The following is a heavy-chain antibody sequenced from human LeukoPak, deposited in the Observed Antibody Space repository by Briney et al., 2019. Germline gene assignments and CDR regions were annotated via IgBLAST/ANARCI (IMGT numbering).Heavy chain of an antibody. CDR3: ARGRIGGPKAPFDY. CDR1: GGSPTNYS. Sequence: PSQTLSLTCTVSGGSPTNYSWSWIRHPPRKGLGWIGHIYESGSTTYNPSLESRVTISVDTSKNQFSLRLSSVTAADTALYYCARGRIGGPKAPFDYWGQGTLVTVSS. J-gene: IGHJ4*02. D-gene: IGHD3-16*01. V-gene: IGHV4-59*01. CDR2: IYESGST.